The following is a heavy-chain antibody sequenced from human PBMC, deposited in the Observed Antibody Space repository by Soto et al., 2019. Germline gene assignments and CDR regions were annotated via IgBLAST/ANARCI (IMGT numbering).Heavy chain of an antibody. D-gene: IGHD3-22*01. V-gene: IGHV3-30*18. J-gene: IGHJ4*02. CDR1: GFNFNSYG. CDR3: GKDTTTVLVEVSWQDH. CDR2: ISYDGSNQ. Sequence: QVQLVESGGGVVQPGRSLRLSCVASGFNFNSYGMHWVRQAPGKGLEWVAVISYDGSNQYYADSVKGRFTISRDNSRNTLYMQLNSLRAEYTALYYCGKDTTTVLVEVSWQDHWGQGTLVTVAS.